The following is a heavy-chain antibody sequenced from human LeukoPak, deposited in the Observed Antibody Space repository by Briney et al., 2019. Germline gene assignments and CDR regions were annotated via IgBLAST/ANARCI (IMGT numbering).Heavy chain of an antibody. Sequence: GGSLRLSCAASGFTFSSYAMHWVRQAPGQGLEWVAVISYDGSNKYYADSVKGRFTISRDNSKNTLYLQMNSLRAEDTAVYYCARGREIVVVPAASNYWGQGTLVTVSS. V-gene: IGHV3-30-3*01. CDR2: ISYDGSNK. J-gene: IGHJ4*02. CDR3: ARGREIVVVPAASNY. CDR1: GFTFSSYA. D-gene: IGHD2-2*01.